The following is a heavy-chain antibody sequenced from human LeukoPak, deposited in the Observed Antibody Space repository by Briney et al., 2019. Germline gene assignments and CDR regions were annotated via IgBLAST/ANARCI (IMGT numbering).Heavy chain of an antibody. CDR2: IIPIFGTA. J-gene: IGHJ3*02. CDR3: ARGYYYDSSGFDAFDI. Sequence: SVKVSCKASGGTFSSYAISWVRQAPGQGLEWMGGIIPIFGTANYAQKFQGRVTITADESTSTAYMELSSLRSEDTAVYYCARGYYYDSSGFDAFDIWGQGTMVTVSS. V-gene: IGHV1-69*13. CDR1: GGTFSSYA. D-gene: IGHD3-22*01.